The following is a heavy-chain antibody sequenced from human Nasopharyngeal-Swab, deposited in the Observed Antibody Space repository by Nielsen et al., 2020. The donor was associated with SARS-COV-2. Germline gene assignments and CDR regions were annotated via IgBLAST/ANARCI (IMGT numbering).Heavy chain of an antibody. CDR2: IIPIFGTA. CDR3: ASFEERRAFDI. Sequence: SSVTVSCKASGGTFSSYAFIWVRQAPGQGLEGVGVIIPIFGTANYAQKFQGRVTITADESTSTAYMELSSLRSEDTAVYYCASFEERRAFDIWGQGTMVTVSS. CDR1: GGTFSSYA. J-gene: IGHJ3*02. D-gene: IGHD1-1*01. V-gene: IGHV1-69*13.